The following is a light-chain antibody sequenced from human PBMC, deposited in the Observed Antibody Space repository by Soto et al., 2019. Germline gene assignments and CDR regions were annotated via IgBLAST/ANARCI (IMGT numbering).Light chain of an antibody. Sequence: VLTQSPATLFLSPGERATLSCSASQTVSRYLAWYQQKPGQAPRLLIYDASNRATGIPARFSGSGSGTYYTLTISSLEPEDFAVYYGQQRSTWPLFTFGGGTKVEI. CDR1: QTVSRY. V-gene: IGKV3-11*01. CDR3: QQRSTWPLFT. J-gene: IGKJ4*01. CDR2: DAS.